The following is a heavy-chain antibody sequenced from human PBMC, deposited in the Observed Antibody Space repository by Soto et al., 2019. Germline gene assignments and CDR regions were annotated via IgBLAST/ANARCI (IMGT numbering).Heavy chain of an antibody. J-gene: IGHJ4*02. Sequence: QVQLQESGPGLVMPSQTLSLTCAVSGGSIDDINSYWTWIRQSPGRSPEWIGYIHNTGNTFYSPSLKRRLPISIDRSKSQFSLKLSAVTAADTAFYYCARSTYGEGYPHFFADWGQGTLVTVSS. D-gene: IGHD3-16*02. V-gene: IGHV4-30-4*01. CDR2: IHNTGNT. CDR1: GGSIDDINSY. CDR3: ARSTYGEGYPHFFAD.